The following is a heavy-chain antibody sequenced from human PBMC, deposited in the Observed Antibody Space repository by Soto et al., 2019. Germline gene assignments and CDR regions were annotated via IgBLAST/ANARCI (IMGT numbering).Heavy chain of an antibody. Sequence: GGSLRLSCAASGFTFSSYSMNWVRQAPGKGLEWVSYISSSSSTIYYADSVKGRFTISRDNAKNSLYLQMNSLRAEDTAVYYCARVRFGLGRVTGAFDIWGQGTMVTVSS. CDR1: GFTFSSYS. CDR3: ARVRFGLGRVTGAFDI. V-gene: IGHV3-48*04. CDR2: ISSSSSTI. J-gene: IGHJ3*02. D-gene: IGHD7-27*01.